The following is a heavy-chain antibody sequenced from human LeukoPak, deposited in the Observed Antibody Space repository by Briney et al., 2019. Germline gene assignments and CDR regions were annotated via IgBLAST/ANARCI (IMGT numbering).Heavy chain of an antibody. V-gene: IGHV3-23*01. J-gene: IGHJ4*02. CDR2: ISGSGGAT. CDR3: AKDGYNYDSSGHFDY. D-gene: IGHD3-22*01. CDR1: GFTFSTYA. Sequence: GGSLRLSCAASGFTFSTYAMLWVRQPPGKGLEWVSAISGSGGATYHADADSVKGRFIISRDNSKNTLYLQINSLRVEDTAVYYCAKDGYNYDSSGHFDYWGQGTLVPVSS.